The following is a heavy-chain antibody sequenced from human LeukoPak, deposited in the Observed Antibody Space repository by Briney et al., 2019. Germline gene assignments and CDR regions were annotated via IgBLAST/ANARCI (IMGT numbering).Heavy chain of an antibody. Sequence: GGSLRLSCAASGFTFSSYSMNWVRQAPGKGLEWVSSISSSSSYIYYADSVKGRFTISRDNAKNSLYLQMNSLRAEDTAVYYCARDLGQIAAAGTGLWGQGTLVTVSS. CDR3: ARDLGQIAAAGTGL. D-gene: IGHD6-13*01. CDR2: ISSSSSYI. V-gene: IGHV3-21*01. J-gene: IGHJ4*02. CDR1: GFTFSSYS.